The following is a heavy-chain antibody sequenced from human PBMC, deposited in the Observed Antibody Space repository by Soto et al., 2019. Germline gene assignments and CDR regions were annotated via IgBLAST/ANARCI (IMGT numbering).Heavy chain of an antibody. J-gene: IGHJ5*02. CDR3: ARDIAAAPWFDP. CDR1: GGTFSSYA. D-gene: IGHD6-13*01. Sequence: GPQVKVSCKASGGTFSSYAISWVRQAPGQGLEWMGGIIPIFGTANYAQKFQGRVTITADKSTSTAYMELSSLRSEDTAVYYCARDIAAAPWFDPWGQGTLVTVSS. CDR2: IIPIFGTA. V-gene: IGHV1-69*06.